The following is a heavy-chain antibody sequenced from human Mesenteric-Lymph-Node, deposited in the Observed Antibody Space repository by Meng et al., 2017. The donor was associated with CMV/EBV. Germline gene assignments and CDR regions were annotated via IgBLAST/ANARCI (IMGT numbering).Heavy chain of an antibody. CDR2: ISSSGTTI. D-gene: IGHD5-12*01. Sequence: SCAASGFTFSDYYMSWIRQAPGKGLEWLSYISSSGTTIYYADSVKGRFTISRDIAENSLYLQMNSLRADDTAVYFCARIGYSAYAFDYWGQGTLVTVSS. CDR1: GFTFSDYY. J-gene: IGHJ4*02. CDR3: ARIGYSAYAFDY. V-gene: IGHV3-11*01.